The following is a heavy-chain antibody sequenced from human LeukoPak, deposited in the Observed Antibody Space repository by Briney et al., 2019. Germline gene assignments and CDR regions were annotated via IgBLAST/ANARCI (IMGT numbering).Heavy chain of an antibody. J-gene: IGHJ3*02. CDR3: ARPIVGATLDAFDI. D-gene: IGHD1-26*01. CDR2: IIPIFGTA. V-gene: IGHV1-69*05. Sequence: GASVKVSCKASGGTFGSYAISWVRQAPGQGLEWMGGIIPIFGTANYAQKFQGRVTITTDESTSTAYMELSSLRSEDTAVYYCARPIVGATLDAFDIWGQGTMVTVSS. CDR1: GGTFGSYA.